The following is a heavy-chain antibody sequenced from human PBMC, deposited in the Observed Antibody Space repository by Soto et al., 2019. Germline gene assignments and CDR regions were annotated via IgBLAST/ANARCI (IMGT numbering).Heavy chain of an antibody. V-gene: IGHV2-5*01. Sequence: QITLKESGPTLVKPTQTLTLTCTFSGFSLSTSGVGVGWIRQPPGKALEWLALIYWNDDKRYSPSLKSRLTITKDTSKNQVVLRMTNMDPVDTATYYCAHGDDIAAAGMNWFDPWGQGTLVTVSS. CDR2: IYWNDDK. J-gene: IGHJ5*02. CDR3: AHGDDIAAAGMNWFDP. CDR1: GFSLSTSGVG. D-gene: IGHD6-13*01.